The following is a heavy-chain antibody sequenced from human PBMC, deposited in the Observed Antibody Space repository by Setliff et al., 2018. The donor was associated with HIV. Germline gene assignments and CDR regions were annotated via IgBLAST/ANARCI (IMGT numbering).Heavy chain of an antibody. J-gene: IGHJ3*02. CDR1: GFTFSTYS. Sequence: PGESLKISCAASGFTFSTYSMNWVRQAPGKGLEWLSYMGSNNNIYYADSVKGRFTTSRDNAMNSLYLQMSSLRVEDTAVYYCAREGQWLIQGDYSDAFDIWGLGTVVTVSS. V-gene: IGHV3-48*01. D-gene: IGHD6-19*01. CDR2: MGSNNNI. CDR3: AREGQWLIQGDYSDAFDI.